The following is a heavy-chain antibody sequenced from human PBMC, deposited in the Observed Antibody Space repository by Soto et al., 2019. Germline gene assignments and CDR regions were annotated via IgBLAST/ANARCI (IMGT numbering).Heavy chain of an antibody. V-gene: IGHV3-74*01. Sequence: GGSLRLSCAASGFTFSSYWMHWVRQAPGKGLVWVSRINSDGSSTSYADSVKGRFTISRDNAKNTLYLQMNSLRAEDTAVYYCARGRLHVRGKYGMDVWSQGTTVTVSS. CDR1: GFTFSSYW. CDR2: INSDGSST. J-gene: IGHJ6*02. D-gene: IGHD2-21*02. CDR3: ARGRLHVRGKYGMDV.